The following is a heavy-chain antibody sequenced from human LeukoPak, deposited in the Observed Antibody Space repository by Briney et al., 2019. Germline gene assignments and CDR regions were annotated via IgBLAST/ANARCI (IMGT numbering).Heavy chain of an antibody. D-gene: IGHD2-2*01. V-gene: IGHV4-39*06. CDR1: GGSISTSNYY. CDR3: AREEIVVVPAATSAWFDP. Sequence: SETLSLTCTVSGGSISTSNYYWGWVRQPPGKGLEWIGYIYNSGSTNYNPSLKSRVTISVDTSKNQFPLKLSSVTAADTAVYYCAREEIVVVPAATSAWFDPWGQGTLVTLSS. CDR2: IYNSGST. J-gene: IGHJ5*02.